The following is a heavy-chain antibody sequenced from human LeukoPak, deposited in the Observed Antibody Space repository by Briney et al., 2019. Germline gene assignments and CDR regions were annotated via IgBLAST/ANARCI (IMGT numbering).Heavy chain of an antibody. J-gene: IGHJ4*02. CDR1: GYTFTSYG. V-gene: IGHV1-18*01. Sequence: ASVKVSCKASGYTFTSYGINWVRQAPGQGLEWMGWISAYNGNTNYAQKFQGRVTMTTDTSTGTVYMDLRSLRSDDTAVYYCARLNCRMTGGQDYNFDYWGQGTQATVSS. CDR2: ISAYNGNT. CDR3: ARLNCRMTGGQDYNFDY. D-gene: IGHD1-20*01.